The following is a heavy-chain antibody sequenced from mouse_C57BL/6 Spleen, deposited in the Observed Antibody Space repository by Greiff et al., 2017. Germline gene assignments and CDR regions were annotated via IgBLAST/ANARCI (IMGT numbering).Heavy chain of an antibody. J-gene: IGHJ3*01. Sequence: VQLQQSGAELVRPGASVKLSCTASGFNIKDDYMHWVKQRPEQGLEWIGWIDPENGDAEYASKFQGQATITADTSSNTAYLQLSSLTSEDTAVYYCTTHYGSSRFAYWGQGTLVTVSA. V-gene: IGHV14-4*01. CDR1: GFNIKDDY. D-gene: IGHD1-1*01. CDR3: TTHYGSSRFAY. CDR2: IDPENGDA.